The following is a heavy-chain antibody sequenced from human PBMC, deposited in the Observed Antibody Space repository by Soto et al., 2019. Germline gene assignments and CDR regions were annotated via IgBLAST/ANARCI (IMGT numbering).Heavy chain of an antibody. CDR1: GYTFTSYG. CDR3: AEPFWPEGDYSSSAAGTYSYYYEMDV. D-gene: IGHD6-6*01. CDR2: ISAYNGNT. Sequence: ASVKVSCKASGYTFTSYGISWVRQAPGQGLEWMGWISAYNGNTNYAQKLQGRVTMTTDTSTSTAYMELRSLRSDDTAVYYCAEPFWPEGDYSSSAAGTYSYYYEMDVWGQGTTVTVAS. J-gene: IGHJ6*02. V-gene: IGHV1-18*01.